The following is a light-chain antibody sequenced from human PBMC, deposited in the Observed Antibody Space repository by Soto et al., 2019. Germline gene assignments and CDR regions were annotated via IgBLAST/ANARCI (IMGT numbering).Light chain of an antibody. J-gene: IGLJ1*01. CDR1: SSDGGGYNY. CDR2: EVT. V-gene: IGLV2-14*01. Sequence: SALSQPAAVSGSPGQSITISCTGTSSDGGGYNYVSWYQQYPGKAPKILIYEVTTRPSGVSDRFSGSKSGNTASLTISGRQAEDDADYYCSSFTSRFTFNYVFGTGNKGSV. CDR3: SSFTSRFTFNYV.